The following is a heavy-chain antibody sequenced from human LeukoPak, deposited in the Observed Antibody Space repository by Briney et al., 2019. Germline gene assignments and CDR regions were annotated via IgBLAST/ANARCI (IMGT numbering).Heavy chain of an antibody. Sequence: AASVKVSCKLSGNTLRELPIQWVRQAGGKGLEWMAGFDPENAEIVYAQKFQGRVTMTEDTSTNTAYMELTSLTSDDTALYYCATRGSDFWSGFVYWGQGTQVTVSS. CDR1: GNTLRELP. CDR3: ATRGSDFWSGFVY. V-gene: IGHV1-24*01. CDR2: FDPENAEI. J-gene: IGHJ4*02. D-gene: IGHD3-3*01.